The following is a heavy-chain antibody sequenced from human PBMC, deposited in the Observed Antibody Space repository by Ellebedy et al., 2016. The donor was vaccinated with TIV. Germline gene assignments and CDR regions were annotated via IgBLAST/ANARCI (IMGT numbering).Heavy chain of an antibody. J-gene: IGHJ3*02. D-gene: IGHD1-1*01. CDR1: GFTFSSYA. Sequence: GESLKISXAASGFTFSSYAMSWVRQAPGKGLEWVSAISGSGGSTYYADSVKGRFTISGDNSKNTLYLQMNSLRAEDTAVYYCAKDAPGAFDIWGQGTMVTVSS. CDR3: AKDAPGAFDI. V-gene: IGHV3-23*01. CDR2: ISGSGGST.